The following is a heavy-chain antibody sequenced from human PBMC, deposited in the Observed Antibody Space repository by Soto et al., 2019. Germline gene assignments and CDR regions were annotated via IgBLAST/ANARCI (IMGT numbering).Heavy chain of an antibody. D-gene: IGHD3-9*01. CDR3: ARALRYFDWFPDLFY. J-gene: IGHJ4*02. CDR2: INPNSGGT. Sequence: GASVKVSCKASGYTFTGYYMHWVRQAPGQGLEWMGWINPNSGGTNYAQKFQGRVTMTRDTSISTAYMELSRLRSDDTAVYYCARALRYFDWFPDLFYWGQGTLVTVSS. CDR1: GYTFTGYY. V-gene: IGHV1-2*02.